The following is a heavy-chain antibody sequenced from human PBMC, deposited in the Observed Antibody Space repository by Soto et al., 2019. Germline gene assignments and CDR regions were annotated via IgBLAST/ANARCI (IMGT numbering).Heavy chain of an antibody. Sequence: QVHLVQSGAEVKKPGASVNVSCQASGSITNHHMHWVRQAPGQGLEWMGIFNPSGLSTTYAQKFQGRVTITRDTSTSTVYMELSSLTSEDTAVYFCAKVTHRGPIAVAGPLGSWGQGTLVIFSS. J-gene: IGHJ4*02. CDR2: FNPSGLST. CDR1: GSITNHH. V-gene: IGHV1-46*01. CDR3: AKVTHRGPIAVAGPLGS. D-gene: IGHD6-19*01.